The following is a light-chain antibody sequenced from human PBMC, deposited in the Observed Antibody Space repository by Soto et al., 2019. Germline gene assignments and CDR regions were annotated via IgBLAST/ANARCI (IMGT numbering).Light chain of an antibody. Sequence: QSVLTQPASVSGSPGQSITISCTGTSSDVGAFNFVSWYQQHPGKAPKPIIYEVTNRPSGVSNRFSGSKSGNTASLTISGLQAEDEADFYCNSYTTSSTLVFGTGTKVTVL. CDR2: EVT. V-gene: IGLV2-14*01. CDR1: SSDVGAFNF. CDR3: NSYTTSSTLV. J-gene: IGLJ1*01.